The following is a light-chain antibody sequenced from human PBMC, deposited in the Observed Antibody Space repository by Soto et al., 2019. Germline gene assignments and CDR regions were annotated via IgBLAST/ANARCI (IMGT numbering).Light chain of an antibody. CDR1: QTVGNS. J-gene: IGKJ5*01. CDR3: QQRRNWIT. Sequence: EIVLTQSPATLSLSPGERATLSCRASQTVGNSLAWYQQKPGQAPRLLIYDASNRTTDIPARFSGSGSGTDFTLTISSLEPENFAVYYCQQRRNWITFGQGTRLEIK. CDR2: DAS. V-gene: IGKV3-11*01.